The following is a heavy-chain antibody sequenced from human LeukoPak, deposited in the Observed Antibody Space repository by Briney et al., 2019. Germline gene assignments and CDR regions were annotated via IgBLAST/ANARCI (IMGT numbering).Heavy chain of an antibody. Sequence: PGGSLRLSCAASGFTFSRYSMNWVRQAPGKGLEWVSSISSSSSYIYYADSVKGRFTISRDNAKNSLYLQMNSLRAEDTAVSYCARAVRDILTGYYLDYWGQGTLVTVSS. CDR2: ISSSSSYI. J-gene: IGHJ4*02. D-gene: IGHD3-9*01. CDR3: ARAVRDILTGYYLDY. V-gene: IGHV3-21*01. CDR1: GFTFSRYS.